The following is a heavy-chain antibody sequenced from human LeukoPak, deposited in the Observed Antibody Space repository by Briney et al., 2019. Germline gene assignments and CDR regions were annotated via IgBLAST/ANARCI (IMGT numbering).Heavy chain of an antibody. J-gene: IGHJ4*02. Sequence: GGSLRLSCAASGFTFSSYEMNWVRQAPGKGLEWVSYISSGGSTKYYTGSVNGRFTFSRDNAQNSLHLQMNSLRAEDTAVYYCARAGTSPFLDYWGQGTLVTVSS. CDR3: ARAGTSPFLDY. CDR1: GFTFSSYE. V-gene: IGHV3-48*03. CDR2: ISSGGSTK. D-gene: IGHD2-2*01.